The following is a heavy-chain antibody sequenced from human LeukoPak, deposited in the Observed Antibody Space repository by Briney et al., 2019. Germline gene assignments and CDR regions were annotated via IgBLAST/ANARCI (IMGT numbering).Heavy chain of an antibody. D-gene: IGHD3-22*01. CDR2: ISATGGTA. Sequence: GGSLRLSCAASGFTFSSYAMHWVRQAPGKGLEWVSTISATGGTAYYADSVKGRFTISRDISKNTLYVQMNSLRAEDTALYYCAKDPFGHSNGYYPTIFDFWGQGTLVTVSS. CDR3: AKDPFGHSNGYYPTIFDF. CDR1: GFTFSSYA. J-gene: IGHJ4*02. V-gene: IGHV3-23*01.